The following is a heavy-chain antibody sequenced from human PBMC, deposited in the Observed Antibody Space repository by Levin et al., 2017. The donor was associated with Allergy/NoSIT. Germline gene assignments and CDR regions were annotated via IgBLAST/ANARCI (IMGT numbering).Heavy chain of an antibody. CDR3: AKATYGGNSGFDY. D-gene: IGHD4-23*01. CDR2: ISGSGGST. J-gene: IGHJ4*02. V-gene: IGHV3-23*01. CDR1: GFTFSSYA. Sequence: PGESLKISCAASGFTFSSYAMSWVRQAPGKGLEWVSAISGSGGSTYYADSVKGRFTISRDNSKNTLYLQMNSLRAEDTAVYYCAKATYGGNSGFDYWGQGTLVTVSS.